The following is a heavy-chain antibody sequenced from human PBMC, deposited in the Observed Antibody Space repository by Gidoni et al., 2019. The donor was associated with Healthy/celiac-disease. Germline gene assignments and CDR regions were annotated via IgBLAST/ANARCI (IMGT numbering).Heavy chain of an antibody. CDR1: GFTFSSDS. D-gene: IGHD2-2*01. CDR3: ARGGVVPAAIPGDWYYYGMDV. Sequence: EVHLVESGGGLVQPGGSLRLSCAASGFTFSSDSMNWVRQAPGKGLEWVSYISSSSSTIYYADSVKGRFTISRDNAKNSLYLQMNSLRAEDTAVYYCARGGVVPAAIPGDWYYYGMDVWGQGTTVTVSS. CDR2: ISSSSSTI. J-gene: IGHJ6*02. V-gene: IGHV3-48*01.